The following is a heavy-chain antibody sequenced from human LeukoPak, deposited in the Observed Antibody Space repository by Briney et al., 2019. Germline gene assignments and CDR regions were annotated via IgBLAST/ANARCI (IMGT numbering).Heavy chain of an antibody. J-gene: IGHJ3*02. Sequence: GRSLRLSCAASGFTFSSYAMHWVRQAPGKGLEWVAVISYDGSNKYYADSVKGRFTISRDNSKNTLYLQMNSLRAEDTAVYYCARDDAFDIWGQGTMVTVSS. CDR3: ARDDAFDI. CDR1: GFTFSSYA. V-gene: IGHV3-30-3*01. CDR2: ISYDGSNK.